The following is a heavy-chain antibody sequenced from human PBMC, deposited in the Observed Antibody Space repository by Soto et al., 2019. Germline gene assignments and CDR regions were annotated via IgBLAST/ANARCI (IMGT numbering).Heavy chain of an antibody. Sequence: EVQLLESGGDLVQPGGSLRLSCAASGFTFTNYAMGWVRQPPGKGLEYVSAINSDGTTYYADSMKGRFTISRDNSKNTLLLQRTSLRDDDTAVYHCVKDRDDFGRVDAFNIWGQGTMVTVSS. J-gene: IGHJ3*02. CDR2: INSDGTT. CDR3: VKDRDDFGRVDAFNI. CDR1: GFTFTNYA. V-gene: IGHV3-23*01. D-gene: IGHD3-3*01.